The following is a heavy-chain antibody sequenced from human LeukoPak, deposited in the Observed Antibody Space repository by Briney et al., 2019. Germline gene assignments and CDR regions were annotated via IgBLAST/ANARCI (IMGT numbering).Heavy chain of an antibody. J-gene: IGHJ3*02. CDR3: ASLLIVGATTPYAFDI. CDR1: GFTFSSYS. D-gene: IGHD1-26*01. CDR2: ISSSSSYI. V-gene: IGHV3-21*01. Sequence: GGSLRLSCAASGFTFSSYSMNWVRQAPGKGLEWVSSISSSSSYIYYADSVKGRFTISGDNAKNSLYLQMNSLRAEDTAVYYCASLLIVGATTPYAFDIWGQGTMVTVSS.